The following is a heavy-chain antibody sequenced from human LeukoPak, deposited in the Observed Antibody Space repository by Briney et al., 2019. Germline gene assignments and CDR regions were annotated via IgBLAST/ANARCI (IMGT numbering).Heavy chain of an antibody. V-gene: IGHV3-23*01. J-gene: IGHJ5*01. CDR2: ISVSGGNT. D-gene: IGHD6-19*01. Sequence: PGGSLRLSCVASGFTFSSYAMTWVRQAPGKGLEWVSVISVSGGNTYYADSVTGRFTHSSDNSKNTLYLQMNSLRVEDTAVYYCAKVAVHSSGWYGFDSWGQGTLVTVSS. CDR1: GFTFSSYA. CDR3: AKVAVHSSGWYGFDS.